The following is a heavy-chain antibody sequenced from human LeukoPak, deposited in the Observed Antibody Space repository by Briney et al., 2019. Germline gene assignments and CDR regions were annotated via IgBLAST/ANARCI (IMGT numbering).Heavy chain of an antibody. CDR2: IYYNEIK. Sequence: SETLSLTCTVSGDSMSSSRFCWAWIRQSPGVGLEWIGCIYYNEIKFYSSSLKSRVTMSIDTSRNQFSLKLSSVTAVDTAVYYCATRVGGNYLTYFDYWAQGTLVTVSS. CDR3: ATRVGGNYLTYFDY. CDR1: GDSMSSSRFC. D-gene: IGHD4/OR15-4a*01. J-gene: IGHJ4*02. V-gene: IGHV4-39*07.